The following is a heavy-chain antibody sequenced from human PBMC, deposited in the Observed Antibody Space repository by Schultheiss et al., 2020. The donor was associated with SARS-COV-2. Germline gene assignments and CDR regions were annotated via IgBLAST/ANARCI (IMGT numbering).Heavy chain of an antibody. V-gene: IGHV4-34*01. Sequence: SETLSLTCAVYGGSFSGYYWSWIRQPPGKGLEWIGSIYYSGSTYYNPSLKSRVTISVDTSKNQFSLKLSSVTAADTAVYYCACLRFFLDYWGQGTLVTVSS. CDR3: ACLRFFLDY. CDR2: IYYSGST. J-gene: IGHJ4*02. CDR1: GGSFSGYY. D-gene: IGHD5/OR15-5a*01.